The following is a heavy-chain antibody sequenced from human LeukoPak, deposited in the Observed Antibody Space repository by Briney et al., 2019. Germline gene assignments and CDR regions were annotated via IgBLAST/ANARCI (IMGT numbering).Heavy chain of an antibody. D-gene: IGHD2-2*02. Sequence: SETLSLTCTVSGGSISSYYWSWIRQPPGKGLEWIGYIYYSGSTNYNPSLKSRVTMSVDTSKNQFSLKLSSVTAADTAVYYCARDSDCSSTSCYKPYSSGWSDDGMDVWGQGTTVTVSS. V-gene: IGHV4-59*12. CDR3: ARDSDCSSTSCYKPYSSGWSDDGMDV. CDR1: GGSISSYY. CDR2: IYYSGST. J-gene: IGHJ6*02.